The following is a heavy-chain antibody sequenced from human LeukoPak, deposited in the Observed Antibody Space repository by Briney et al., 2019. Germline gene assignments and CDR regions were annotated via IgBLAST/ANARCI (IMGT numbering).Heavy chain of an antibody. CDR1: GFTFSSYA. J-gene: IGHJ4*02. V-gene: IGHV3-23*01. D-gene: IGHD1-26*01. CDR3: AKDPHSGSYEYYFDY. Sequence: GGSLRLSCAASGFTFSSYAMSWVRQAPGKGLEWVSAISGSGGSTYYADSVKGRFTISRDNSKNTLYLQMNSLRAEDTAVYYCAKDPHSGSYEYYFDYWGQGTLVTVSS. CDR2: ISGSGGST.